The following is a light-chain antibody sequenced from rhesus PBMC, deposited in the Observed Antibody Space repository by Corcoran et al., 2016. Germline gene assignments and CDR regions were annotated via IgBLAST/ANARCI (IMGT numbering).Light chain of an antibody. CDR1: QGITND. J-gene: IGKJ3*01. CDR2: EAS. V-gene: IGKV1-25*01. Sequence: DIQMTQSPSSLSASLGDRVTITCRASQGITNDLAWYQQKPGETPKLLMYEASSLQSGIPSRFSGSGSGTDFTLTNSSLQSEDFATYYCQHYYSTPFTFDPGAKLDIK. CDR3: QHYYSTPFT.